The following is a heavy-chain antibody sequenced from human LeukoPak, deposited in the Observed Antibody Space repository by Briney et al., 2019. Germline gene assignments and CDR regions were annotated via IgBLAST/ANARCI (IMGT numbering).Heavy chain of an antibody. D-gene: IGHD3-10*01. CDR1: GGSISSGSYY. CDR3: ARDRRYYGSGSYTNFDY. CDR2: IYYSGST. Sequence: PSQTLSLTCTVSGGSISSGSYYWGWIRQPPGKGLEWIGSIYYSGSTYYNPSLKSRVTISVDTSKNQFSLKLSSVTAADTAVYYCARDRRYYGSGSYTNFDYWGQGTLVTVSS. J-gene: IGHJ4*02. V-gene: IGHV4-39*07.